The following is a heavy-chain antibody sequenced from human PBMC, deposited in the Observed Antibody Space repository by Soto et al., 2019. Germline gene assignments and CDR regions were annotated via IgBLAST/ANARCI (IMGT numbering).Heavy chain of an antibody. CDR2: IKSKTDGGTT. Sequence: EVQLVESGGGLVKPGGSLRLSCAASGFTFSNAWMSWVRQAPGKGLEWVGRIKSKTDGGTTDYAAPVKGRFTISRDDSKNTLYLQMNSLKTEDTSVYYCTTDRGSRWHPDYWVQGTLVTVSS. CDR1: GFTFSNAW. CDR3: TTDRGSRWHPDY. J-gene: IGHJ4*02. V-gene: IGHV3-15*01.